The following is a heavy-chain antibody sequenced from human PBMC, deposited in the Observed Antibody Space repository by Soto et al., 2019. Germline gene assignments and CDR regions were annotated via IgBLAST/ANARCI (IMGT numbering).Heavy chain of an antibody. CDR2: IIPIFGTA. D-gene: IGHD6-13*01. J-gene: IGHJ3*02. Sequence: SVKVSCKASGGTFSSYAISWVRQAPGQGLEWMGGIIPIFGTANYAQKFQGRVTITGDASTSTAYMELSRLRSDDTAVYYCARADPVVAAAATGGAFDIWGQGTMVTVSS. CDR3: ARADPVVAAAATGGAFDI. CDR1: GGTFSSYA. V-gene: IGHV1-69*13.